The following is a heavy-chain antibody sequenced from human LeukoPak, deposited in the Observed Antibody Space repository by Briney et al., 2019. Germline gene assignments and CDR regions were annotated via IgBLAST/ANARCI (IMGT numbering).Heavy chain of an antibody. V-gene: IGHV4-34*01. CDR1: DDSFSSHY. CDR3: AREATQDSSIDY. Sequence: SETLSLTCAVSDDSFSSHYWTWIRQPPGKGLEWIGEINHSGSTNYNPSLESRVTISVDTSKNQFSLKLSSVTAADTAVYYCAREATQDSSIDYWGQGTLVTVSS. D-gene: IGHD6-19*01. J-gene: IGHJ4*02. CDR2: INHSGST.